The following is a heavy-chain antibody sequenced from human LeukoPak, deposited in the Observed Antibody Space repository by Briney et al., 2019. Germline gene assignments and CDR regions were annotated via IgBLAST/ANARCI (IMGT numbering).Heavy chain of an antibody. CDR3: ARYSSSSGGASHYFDY. D-gene: IGHD6-6*01. J-gene: IGHJ4*02. CDR1: GFSLRSYW. V-gene: IGHV3-74*01. Sequence: PGGSLRLSCAVSGFSLRSYWMHWVRQAPGKGLVWVSRISGDGSMTNYADSVKGRFTISRDNAMNTVYLQMNSLRAEDTAVYYCARYSSSSGGASHYFDYWGQGTLVTVSA. CDR2: ISGDGSMT.